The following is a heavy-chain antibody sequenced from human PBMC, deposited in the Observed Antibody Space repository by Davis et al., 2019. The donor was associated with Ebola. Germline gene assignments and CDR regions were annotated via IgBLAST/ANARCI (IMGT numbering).Heavy chain of an antibody. CDR3: ARHLQRPNYYYYGMDV. J-gene: IGHJ6*04. CDR1: GGSISSYY. V-gene: IGHV4-59*08. CDR2: ISYSGST. Sequence: MPSETLSLTCTVSGGSISSYYWSWIRQPPGKGLEWIGHISYSGSTYYKSSLKSRVTISIDTSKNQFSLALTSVTAADTAVYYCARHLQRPNYYYYGMDVWGKGTTVTVSS. D-gene: IGHD6-25*01.